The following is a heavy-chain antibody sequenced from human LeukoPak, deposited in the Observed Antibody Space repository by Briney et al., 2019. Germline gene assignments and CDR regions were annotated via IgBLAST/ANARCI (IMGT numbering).Heavy chain of an antibody. D-gene: IGHD2-2*02. CDR1: GFTFSSYA. CDR3: ATEIGYCSSTSCYSY. Sequence: AGGSLRLSCAASGFTFSSYAMSWVRQAPGKGLEWVSAISGSGGSTYYADSVKGRFTISRDNSKNTLYLQMNSLRAEDTAVYYCATEIGYCSSTSCYSYWGQGTLVTVSS. CDR2: ISGSGGST. V-gene: IGHV3-23*01. J-gene: IGHJ4*02.